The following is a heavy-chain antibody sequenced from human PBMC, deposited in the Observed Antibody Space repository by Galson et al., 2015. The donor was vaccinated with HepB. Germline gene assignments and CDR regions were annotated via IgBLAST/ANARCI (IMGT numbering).Heavy chain of an antibody. V-gene: IGHV1-69*04. J-gene: IGHJ4*02. Sequence: SVKVSCKASGGTFGRHAISWVRQAPGQGLEWMGRIIPIPDIANLAQKFQGRVIFSADKSTTTAYMELNSLRTEDPAVYYCATEAYLSGSNGPRPFDFWGQGTPVTVAS. D-gene: IGHD1-20*01. CDR1: GGTFGRHA. CDR2: IIPIPDIA. CDR3: ATEAYLSGSNGPRPFDF.